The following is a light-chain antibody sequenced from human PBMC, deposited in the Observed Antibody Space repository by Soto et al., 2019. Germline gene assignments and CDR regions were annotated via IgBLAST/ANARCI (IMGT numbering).Light chain of an antibody. CDR2: AAS. Sequence: IQMTQSPSSVSASAGDRVTITCRASQTLNNYLTWFQQKPGKAPKVLIYAASTLQSGVPSRFSGSGSGTHFTLTISSLQPEDFATYYCQQLHGYPITFGQGTRLEIK. J-gene: IGKJ5*01. CDR3: QQLHGYPIT. V-gene: IGKV1-16*01. CDR1: QTLNNY.